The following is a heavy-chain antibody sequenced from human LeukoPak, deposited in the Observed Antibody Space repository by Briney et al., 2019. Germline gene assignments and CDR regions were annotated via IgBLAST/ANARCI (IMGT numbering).Heavy chain of an antibody. CDR2: IYSGGST. D-gene: IGHD2-2*01. Sequence: PGGSLRLSCTASGFTVSSNYMSWVRQAPGKGLEWVSVIYSGGSTYYADSVKGRFTISRDNAKNMLYLQMSSLRAEDTAVYYCARGTSEAPGVDYWGQGTLVTVSS. V-gene: IGHV3-53*01. CDR3: ARGTSEAPGVDY. J-gene: IGHJ4*02. CDR1: GFTVSSNY.